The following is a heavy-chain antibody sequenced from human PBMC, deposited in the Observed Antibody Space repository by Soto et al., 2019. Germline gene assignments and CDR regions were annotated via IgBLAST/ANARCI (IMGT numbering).Heavy chain of an antibody. J-gene: IGHJ6*03. D-gene: IGHD2-15*01. Sequence: QVQLVESGGGVVQPGRSLRLSCAASGFTFSSYGMHWVRQAPGKGLEWVAVISYDGSNKYYADSVKGRFTISRDNSKNTLYLQMKSQRAEDTAVYYCAKDLYCSGGSFYPVPCYYCYMDVWGKGTTVTVSS. CDR3: AKDLYCSGGSFYPVPCYYCYMDV. CDR2: ISYDGSNK. CDR1: GFTFSSYG. V-gene: IGHV3-30*18.